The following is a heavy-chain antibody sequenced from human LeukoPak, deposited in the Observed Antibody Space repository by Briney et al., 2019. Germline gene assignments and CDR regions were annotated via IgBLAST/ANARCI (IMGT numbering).Heavy chain of an antibody. Sequence: PGGSLRLSCAASGFTFSSYAMSWVRQAPGKGLEWVSGISGSGGSSVCSRYYADSVKGRLTISRDNSKKRVYRQMDRLRAEDTAVYYCARTGGGSGYWGQGTLVTVSS. CDR1: GFTFSSYA. D-gene: IGHD2-15*01. CDR3: ARTGGGSGY. J-gene: IGHJ4*02. CDR2: ISGSGGSSVCSR. V-gene: IGHV3-23*01.